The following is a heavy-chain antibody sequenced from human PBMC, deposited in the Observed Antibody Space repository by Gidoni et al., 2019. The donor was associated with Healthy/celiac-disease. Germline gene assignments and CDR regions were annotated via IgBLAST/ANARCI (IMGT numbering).Heavy chain of an antibody. V-gene: IGHV4-59*01. CDR1: VGSTSSYY. CDR2: IYYSGST. J-gene: IGHJ5*02. D-gene: IGHD3-3*01. Sequence: QVQLQESGPGLVKPSEPLSLTCTVSVGSTSSYYWSWIRQPPGKGLEWIGYIYYSGSTNSNPSLKSRVTISVDTSKNQFSLKLSSVTAADTAVYYCAREGTYYDSGFDPWGQGTLVTVSS. CDR3: AREGTYYDSGFDP.